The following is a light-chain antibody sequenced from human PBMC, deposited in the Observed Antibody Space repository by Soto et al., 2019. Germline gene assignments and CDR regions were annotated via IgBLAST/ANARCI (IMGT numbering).Light chain of an antibody. CDR1: QSVSSSY. Sequence: DIVLTQSTGTLSLSPGERATLSCRASQSVSSSYLAWYQQKPGQAPRLLIYGASSRATGIPDRFSGSGSGTDFTLTISRLEPEDFAVYYCQQYGSPWWTFGQGTKVEIK. CDR2: GAS. V-gene: IGKV3-20*01. CDR3: QQYGSPWWT. J-gene: IGKJ1*01.